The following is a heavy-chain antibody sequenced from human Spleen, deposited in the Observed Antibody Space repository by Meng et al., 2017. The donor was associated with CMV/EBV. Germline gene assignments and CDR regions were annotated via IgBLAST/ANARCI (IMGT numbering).Heavy chain of an antibody. CDR2: ISPIIGTA. Sequence: SNDARGGGGQDPGTEIEWMGGISPIIGTANYEKKCQGRITITTDESTSTAYMELSSLRSEDTAVYYCARAGGYCSSTSCYTWFDPWGQGTLVTVSS. J-gene: IGHJ5*02. V-gene: IGHV1-69*05. CDR1: SNDA. D-gene: IGHD2-2*02. CDR3: ARAGGYCSSTSCYTWFDP.